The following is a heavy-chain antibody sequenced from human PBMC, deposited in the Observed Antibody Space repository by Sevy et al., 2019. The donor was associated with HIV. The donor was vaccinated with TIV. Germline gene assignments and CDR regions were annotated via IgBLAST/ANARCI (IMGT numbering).Heavy chain of an antibody. CDR1: GFSLNSYW. CDR3: VRAIAADGSF. J-gene: IGHJ4*02. D-gene: IGHD6-13*01. Sequence: GGSLRLSCAASGFSLNSYWMSWVRQAPGKGLEWVANIKQDGSVKYYVDSVKGRFTISRDNARNLLYLQMNSLRAEHTALYYCVRAIAADGSFWGQGTLVTVSS. CDR2: IKQDGSVK. V-gene: IGHV3-7*01.